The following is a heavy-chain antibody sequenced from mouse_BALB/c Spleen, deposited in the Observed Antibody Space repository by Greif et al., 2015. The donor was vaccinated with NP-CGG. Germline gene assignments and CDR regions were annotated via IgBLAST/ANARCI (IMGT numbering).Heavy chain of an antibody. CDR2: INPGSGGT. J-gene: IGHJ1*01. CDR3: ARYGNSFWYFDV. V-gene: IGHV1-54*01. D-gene: IGHD2-10*02. Sequence: QVPLQQPGADLVRPGTSVKVSCKASGYAFTNSLIEWVKQRPGQGLEWIGVINPGSGGTNYTEKFKGKATLTADKSSSTVDMQLISLTSDDSAVYFCARYGNSFWYFDVWGAVTTVTVSS. CDR1: GYAFTNSL.